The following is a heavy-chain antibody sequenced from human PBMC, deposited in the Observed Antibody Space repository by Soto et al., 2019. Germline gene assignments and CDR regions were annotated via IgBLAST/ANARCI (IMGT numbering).Heavy chain of an antibody. CDR2: INHSGST. D-gene: IGHD3-9*01. V-gene: IGHV4-34*01. CDR1: GGSFSGYY. J-gene: IGHJ4*02. Sequence: PSETLSLTCAVYGGSFSGYYWSWIRQPPGKGLEWIGEINHSGSTNYNPSLKRRVTISVDTSKNQFSLKLSSVTAADTAVYYCGSGGITYYDILTGSEYDYWGQGTLVTVSS. CDR3: GSGGITYYDILTGSEYDY.